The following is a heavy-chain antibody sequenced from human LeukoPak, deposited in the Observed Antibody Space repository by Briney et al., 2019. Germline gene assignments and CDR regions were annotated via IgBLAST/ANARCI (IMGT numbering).Heavy chain of an antibody. Sequence: SETLSLTCIVSGTSVNNYHWSWIRQPAGKGLEWIGRIYSSGSTNYNLSLTSRVSISVDKSKNQVSLKLESVTAADTAVYYCARERVGYDTSGRGPRFDSWGQGTLVTVSS. CDR3: ARERVGYDTSGRGPRFDS. J-gene: IGHJ4*02. D-gene: IGHD3-22*01. CDR2: IYSSGST. V-gene: IGHV4-4*07. CDR1: GTSVNNYH.